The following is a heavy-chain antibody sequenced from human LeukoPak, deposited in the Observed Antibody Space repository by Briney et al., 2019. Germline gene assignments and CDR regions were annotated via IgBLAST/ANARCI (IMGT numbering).Heavy chain of an antibody. V-gene: IGHV3-33*01. CDR3: ARDRCDSSGYPCYYFDY. D-gene: IGHD3-22*01. CDR1: GFTFSSYG. J-gene: IGHJ4*02. CDR2: IWYDGSNK. Sequence: GGSLRLSCAASGFTFSSYGMHWVRQAPGKGLEWVAVIWYDGSNKYYADSVKGRFTISRDNSKNTLYLQMNSLRAEDTAVYYCARDRCDSSGYPCYYFDYWGQGTLVTVSS.